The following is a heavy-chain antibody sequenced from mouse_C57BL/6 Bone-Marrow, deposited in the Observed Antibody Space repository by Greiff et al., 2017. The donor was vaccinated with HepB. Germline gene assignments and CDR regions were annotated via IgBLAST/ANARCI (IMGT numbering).Heavy chain of an antibody. CDR3: ATNDYGSSSWFAY. CDR2: IDPNSGGT. V-gene: IGHV1-72*01. D-gene: IGHD1-1*01. CDR1: GYTFTSYW. Sequence: QVQLKQPGAELVKPGASVKLSCKASGYTFTSYWMHWVKQRPGRGLEWIGRIDPNSGGTKYNEKFKSKATLTVDKPSSTAYMQLSSLTSEDSAVYYCATNDYGSSSWFAYWGQGTLVTVSA. J-gene: IGHJ3*01.